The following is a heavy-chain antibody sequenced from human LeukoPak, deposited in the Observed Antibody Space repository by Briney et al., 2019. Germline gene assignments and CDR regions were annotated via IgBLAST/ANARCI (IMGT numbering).Heavy chain of an antibody. J-gene: IGHJ5*02. CDR2: IYYSGST. Sequence: SETLSLTCSVSGGSISSYYWSWIRQPAGKGLEWIGHIYYSGSTNYNPSLKSRVTISLGTSKNQFSLKLSSVTAADTAVYYCARGRDSSGYYLRWFDPWGQGTLVTVSS. D-gene: IGHD3-22*01. V-gene: IGHV4-59*01. CDR1: GGSISSYY. CDR3: ARGRDSSGYYLRWFDP.